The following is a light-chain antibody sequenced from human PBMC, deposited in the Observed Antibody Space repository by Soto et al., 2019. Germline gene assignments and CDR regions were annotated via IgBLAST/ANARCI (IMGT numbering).Light chain of an antibody. Sequence: QSVLTQPASVSGSPGQSITISCTGTSSDVGGFNSVSWYQLRPGTAPKLILYDVVDRPSGVSYRFSGSKSGNTASLTISGLQAADEADYFCSSYTSTMTNVFRSGTKVTVL. V-gene: IGLV2-14*03. CDR3: SSYTSTMTNV. CDR2: DVV. CDR1: SSDVGGFNS. J-gene: IGLJ1*01.